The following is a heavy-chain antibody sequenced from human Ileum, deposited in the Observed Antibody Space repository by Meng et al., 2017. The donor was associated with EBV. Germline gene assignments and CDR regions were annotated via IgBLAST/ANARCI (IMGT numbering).Heavy chain of an antibody. J-gene: IGHJ4*02. CDR3: SRDLAGPLDD. V-gene: IGHV3-74*01. CDR2: TNEDGGIT. Sequence: QLVESGGGLVRPGGSLGLSCAVSGFSFSRFWMDWVRQVPGKGLVWVARTNEDGGITNYADSVKGRFTISRDNTRNTLYLQMNSLRDEDTAVYFCSRDLAGPLDDWGQGTLVTVSS. CDR1: GFSFSRFW.